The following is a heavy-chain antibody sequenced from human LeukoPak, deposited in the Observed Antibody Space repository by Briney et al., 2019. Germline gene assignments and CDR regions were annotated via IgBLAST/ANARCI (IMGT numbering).Heavy chain of an antibody. CDR2: IKSKTDGGTT. CDR3: SSLYFGELFPGY. J-gene: IGHJ4*02. Sequence: GGPLRLFCAASGHTFKNAWMRWVRRARGGGGEWVGCIKSKTDGGTTDYAAPMKGRFTISRNDSKNTLYLQMNSLKSEDTALYYCSSLYFGELFPGYWGQGTLVTVSS. V-gene: IGHV3-15*01. D-gene: IGHD3-10*01. CDR1: GHTFKNAW.